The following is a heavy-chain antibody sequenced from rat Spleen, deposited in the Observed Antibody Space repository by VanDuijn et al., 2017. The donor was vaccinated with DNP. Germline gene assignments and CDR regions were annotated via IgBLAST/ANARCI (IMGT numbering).Heavy chain of an antibody. CDR3: ARHRTIMPYYYAMDA. D-gene: IGHD1-12*01. CDR2: ISYNGGTP. Sequence: EVLLVESDGGLVQPGRSLKLSCAVSGFTFSDYYMAWVRQAPAKGLEWVATISYNGGTPYYRDSVKGRFTISRDNAQSTRYLQMDSLRSEDTATYYCARHRTIMPYYYAMDAWGQGASVTVSS. V-gene: IGHV5-7*01. CDR1: GFTFSDYY. J-gene: IGHJ4*01.